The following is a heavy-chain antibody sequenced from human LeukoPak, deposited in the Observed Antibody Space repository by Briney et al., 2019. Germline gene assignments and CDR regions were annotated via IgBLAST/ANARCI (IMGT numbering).Heavy chain of an antibody. Sequence: PSETLSLTCTVSGGSISSGDYYWSWIRQPPGKGLEWIGYIYYSGSTYYNPSLKSRVTMSVDTSKNHFSLRLSSVTAADTAVYYCARHRIGSYSLDSWGQGILVTVSS. V-gene: IGHV4-30-4*01. CDR2: IYYSGST. D-gene: IGHD1-26*01. CDR1: GGSISSGDYY. J-gene: IGHJ4*02. CDR3: ARHRIGSYSLDS.